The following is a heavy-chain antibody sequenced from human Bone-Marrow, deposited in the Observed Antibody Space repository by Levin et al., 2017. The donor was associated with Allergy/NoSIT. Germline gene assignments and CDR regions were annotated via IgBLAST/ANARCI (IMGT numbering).Heavy chain of an antibody. Sequence: GGSLRLSCAASGLSFSDYDMSWIRQAPGKGLEWVSYISTSASIYYAYSAKGRFTIARDNAKNSLYLQMNTLRADDTAMYYCATHQRGKYRFEDGMDVWGQGTTVTVSS. CDR1: GLSFSDYD. V-gene: IGHV3-11*01. D-gene: IGHD3-16*02. J-gene: IGHJ6*02. CDR3: ATHQRGKYRFEDGMDV. CDR2: ISTSASI.